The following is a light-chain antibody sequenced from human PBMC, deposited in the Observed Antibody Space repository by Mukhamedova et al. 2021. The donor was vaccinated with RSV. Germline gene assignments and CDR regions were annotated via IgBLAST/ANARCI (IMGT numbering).Light chain of an antibody. J-gene: IGKJ1*01. CDR3: QKYDSDPWT. V-gene: IGKV1-27*01. Sequence: WYQRRVHGKTPKLLIYDASTLQSGVPSRFSDSASGADFTLTISSLQPEDVGTYYCQKYDSDPWTFGQGTKVEIK. CDR2: DAS.